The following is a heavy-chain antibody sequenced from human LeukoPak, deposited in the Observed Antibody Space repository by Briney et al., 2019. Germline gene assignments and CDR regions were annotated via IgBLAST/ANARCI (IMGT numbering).Heavy chain of an antibody. D-gene: IGHD3-9*01. CDR1: GGSITSGDYY. J-gene: IGHJ4*02. CDR3: ARGNDYDIAYDY. V-gene: IGHV4-30-4*01. CDR2: IYYSGST. Sequence: SETLSLTCTVSGGSITSGDYYWSWLRQPPGKGLECIGYIYYSGSTYYNPSLKSRVTISVDTSKNQFSLKLSSVTAADTAVYYCARGNDYDIAYDYWGQGTLVTVSS.